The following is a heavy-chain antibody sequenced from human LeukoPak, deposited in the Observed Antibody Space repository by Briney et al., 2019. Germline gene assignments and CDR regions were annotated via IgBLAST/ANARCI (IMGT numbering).Heavy chain of an antibody. Sequence: GGSLRLSCVASGFTFSSYEMNWVRQAPGKGLEWLSYIGSSDSTTHYADSVKGRFTISRDNAKNSLFLQMNSLRVEDTAVYYCAKLAKYFYGSETYYFFEHWGQGTPVTASS. CDR2: IGSSDSTT. D-gene: IGHD3-10*01. CDR1: GFTFSSYE. V-gene: IGHV3-48*03. CDR3: AKLAKYFYGSETYYFFEH. J-gene: IGHJ4*02.